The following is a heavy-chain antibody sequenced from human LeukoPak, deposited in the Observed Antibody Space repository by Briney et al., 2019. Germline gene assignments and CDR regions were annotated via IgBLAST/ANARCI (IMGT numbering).Heavy chain of an antibody. CDR1: GFTFSSYG. CDR3: ARDTQLRYFDWIDY. J-gene: IGHJ4*02. Sequence: GGSLRLSCAASGFTFSSYGMHWVRQAPGKGLEGVAVIWYDGSNKYYADSVKGRFTISRDNSKNTLYLQMNSLRAEDTAVYYCARDTQLRYFDWIDYWGQGTLVTVSS. CDR2: IWYDGSNK. V-gene: IGHV3-33*01. D-gene: IGHD3-9*01.